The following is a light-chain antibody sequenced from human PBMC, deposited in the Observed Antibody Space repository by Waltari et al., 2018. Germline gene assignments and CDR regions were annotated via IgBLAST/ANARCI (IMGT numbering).Light chain of an antibody. CDR1: SANIGSSP. CDR3: AAWDDILTGVV. J-gene: IGLJ2*01. V-gene: IGLV1-44*01. CDR2: FNN. Sequence: QSVLTQPPSASGTPGQRVTISCSGSSANIGSSPVTWYQHVSGTAPKLLMHFNNQRPSGVPDRFSAAKSGTSASLAISGLQSDDEADYYCAAWDDILTGVVFGGGTKLTVL.